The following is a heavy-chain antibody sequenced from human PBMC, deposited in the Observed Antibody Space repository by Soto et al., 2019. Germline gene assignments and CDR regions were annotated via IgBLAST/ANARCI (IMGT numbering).Heavy chain of an antibody. CDR2: IYSSWST. V-gene: IGHV4-39*01. Sequence: SETLPLTCTVSAGSISSSSYYLGWIRQPPGNGLEWIWSIYSSWSTYYNPSLKSRVTISLETSKNQFSLKLSSVTAAETAVYYCSRHFWQSVLLVYARGLADCLGVLRQGTTVTGS. D-gene: IGHD2-8*01. CDR3: SRHFWQSVLLVYARGLADCLGV. CDR1: AGSISSSSYY. J-gene: IGHJ6*02.